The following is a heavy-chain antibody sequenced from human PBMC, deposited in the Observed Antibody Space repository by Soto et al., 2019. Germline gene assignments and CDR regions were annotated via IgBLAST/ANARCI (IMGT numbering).Heavy chain of an antibody. Sequence: GASVKVSCKASSYTFSSYDISWVRQAPGQGPEWMGWISPKNGNTNYAQKFQGRVTMTTDTSTSTAYMELRRLRSDDTAVYYCATSYDSGFDPWGQGTLVTVSS. CDR2: ISPKNGNT. CDR3: ATSYDSGFDP. V-gene: IGHV1-18*04. D-gene: IGHD5-12*01. J-gene: IGHJ5*02. CDR1: SYTFSSYD.